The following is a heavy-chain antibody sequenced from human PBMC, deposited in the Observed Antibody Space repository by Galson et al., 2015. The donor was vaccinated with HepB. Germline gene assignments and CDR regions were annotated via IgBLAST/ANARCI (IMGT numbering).Heavy chain of an antibody. V-gene: IGHV1-46*01. CDR2: INPSGGNT. J-gene: IGHJ4*02. Sequence: SVKVSCKASGYTFTSYYVHWVRQAPGQGLEWMGVINPSGGNTNYAQKFQGRVTMTRDSSTSTVYMDLSSLRSEDTAVYYCAREGAGYCSSTTCPPYAHWGQGTLVTVSS. CDR3: AREGAGYCSSTTCPPYAH. CDR1: GYTFTSYY. D-gene: IGHD2-2*01.